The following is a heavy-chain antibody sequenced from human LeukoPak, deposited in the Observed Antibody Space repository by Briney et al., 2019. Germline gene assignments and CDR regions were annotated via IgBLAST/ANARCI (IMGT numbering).Heavy chain of an antibody. CDR1: GYTFTSYY. V-gene: IGHV1-46*01. Sequence: ASVKVSCKASGYTFTSYYMHWVRQAPGQGLEWMGWINPNSGGTNYAQKFQGRVTITADKSTSTAYMELSSLGSEDTAVYYCLNLLRYFDWSDSWGQGTLVTVSS. J-gene: IGHJ5*01. D-gene: IGHD3-9*01. CDR2: INPNSGGT. CDR3: LNLLRYFDWSDS.